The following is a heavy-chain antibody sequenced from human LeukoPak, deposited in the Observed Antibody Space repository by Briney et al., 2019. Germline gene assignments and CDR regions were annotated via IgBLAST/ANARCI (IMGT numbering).Heavy chain of an antibody. D-gene: IGHD2-15*01. CDR2: IYTSGST. CDR1: GGSISSGSYY. CDR3: ARGYCSGGSCYFDY. Sequence: SQTLSLTCTVSGGSISSGSYYWSWIRQPAGKGLEWIGRIYTSGSTNYNPSLKSRVTTSVDTSKNQFSLKLSSVTAADTAVYYCARGYCSGGSCYFDYWGQGTLVTVSS. J-gene: IGHJ4*02. V-gene: IGHV4-61*02.